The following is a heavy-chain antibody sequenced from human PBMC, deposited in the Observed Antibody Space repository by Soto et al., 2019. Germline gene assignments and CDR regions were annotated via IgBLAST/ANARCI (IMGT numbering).Heavy chain of an antibody. CDR1: SGSFSGYY. CDR3: ARGVTYYYGSGKTGWFDP. D-gene: IGHD3-10*01. CDR2: INHSGST. Sequence: QVQLQQWGAGLLKPSETLSLTCAVYSGSFSGYYWSWIRQPPGKGLEWIGEINHSGSTNYNPSLKSRVTISVDPSQNQFSLTLSSVTAADTAVYYCARGVTYYYGSGKTGWFDPWGQGTLVTVSS. J-gene: IGHJ5*02. V-gene: IGHV4-34*01.